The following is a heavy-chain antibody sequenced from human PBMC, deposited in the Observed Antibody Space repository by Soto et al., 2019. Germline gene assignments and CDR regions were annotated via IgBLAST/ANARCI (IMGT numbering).Heavy chain of an antibody. Sequence: EVQLVESGGGLVKPGGSLRLSCAASGFTFSSYSMNWVRQAPGKGLEWVSSISSSSSYIYYADSVKGRFTISRDNAKNSLYLQMNILRAEDTAVYYCARDRGELPYFDYWGQGTLVTVSS. V-gene: IGHV3-21*01. J-gene: IGHJ4*02. CDR1: GFTFSSYS. CDR2: ISSSSSYI. D-gene: IGHD1-26*01. CDR3: ARDRGELPYFDY.